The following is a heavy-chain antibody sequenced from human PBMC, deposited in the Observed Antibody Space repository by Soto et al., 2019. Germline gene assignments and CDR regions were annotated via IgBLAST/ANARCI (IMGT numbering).Heavy chain of an antibody. CDR2: IWYDGSNK. CDR1: GFTFSSYG. D-gene: IGHD2-2*01. Sequence: VQLLESGGGVVQPGRSLRLSCAASGFTFSSYGMHWVRQAPGKGLEWVAVIWYDGSNKYYADSVKGRFTISRDNSKNTLYLQMNSLRAEDTAVYYCARGHCSSTSCYSPYYYYYGMDVWGQGTTVTVSS. J-gene: IGHJ6*02. CDR3: ARGHCSSTSCYSPYYYYYGMDV. V-gene: IGHV3-33*01.